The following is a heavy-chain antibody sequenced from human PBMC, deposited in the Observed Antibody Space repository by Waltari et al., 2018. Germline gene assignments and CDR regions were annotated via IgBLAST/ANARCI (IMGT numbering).Heavy chain of an antibody. CDR1: GFTFSDFW. D-gene: IGHD1-20*01. V-gene: IGHV3-7*01. Sequence: EVQLVESGGGLVQPGGSLRLSCAASGFTFSDFWMGWVRQAPGKGLEWVAKIKNDGIQKSYFDSVEGRFTISRDNAKNSLYLQMDSLTPEDTAVYFCAKDNWSYNRHFESWGQGSLVTVSS. CDR2: IKNDGIQK. CDR3: AKDNWSYNRHFES. J-gene: IGHJ4*02.